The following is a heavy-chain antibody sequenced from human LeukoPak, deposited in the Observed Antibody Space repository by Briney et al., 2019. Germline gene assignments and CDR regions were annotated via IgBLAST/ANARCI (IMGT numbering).Heavy chain of an antibody. J-gene: IGHJ4*02. CDR3: ARDLEDIVVVPALPFDY. CDR1: GYTFTSYG. V-gene: IGHV1-18*01. CDR2: ISAYNGNT. D-gene: IGHD2-2*01. Sequence: ASVKVSCKASGYTFTSYGISWVRQAPGQGLEWMGWISAYNGNTNYAQKLQGRVTMTTDTSTSTAYMELRSLRSDDTAVYYCARDLEDIVVVPALPFDYWGQGTLVTVSS.